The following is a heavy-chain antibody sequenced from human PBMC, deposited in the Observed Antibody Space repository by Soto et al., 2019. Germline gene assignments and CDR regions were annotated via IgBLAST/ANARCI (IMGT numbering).Heavy chain of an antibody. CDR2: IYPGDSDT. J-gene: IGHJ6*02. CDR3: ARRNQLPAIPVTYGMDV. V-gene: IGHV5-51*01. CDR1: GYSFTSYW. Sequence: PGESLKISCKGSGYSFTSYWIGWVRQMPGKGLEWMGIIYPGDSDTRYSPSFQGQVTISADKSISTAYLQWSSLKASDTAMYYCARRNQLPAIPVTYGMDVWGQGTTVTVSS. D-gene: IGHD2-2*01.